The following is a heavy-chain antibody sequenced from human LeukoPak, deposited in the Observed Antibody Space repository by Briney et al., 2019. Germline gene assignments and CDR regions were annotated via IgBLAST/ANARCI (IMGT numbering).Heavy chain of an antibody. CDR2: INHSGST. CDR1: GGSFSGYY. D-gene: IGHD3-22*01. CDR3: ARSSEGRYYYDSSGFSYYYYYMDV. Sequence: PSETLSLTCAVYGGSFSGYYWSWIRQPPGKGLEWIGEINHSGSTNYNPSLKSRVTISVDTSKDQFSLKLSSVTAADTAVYYCARSSEGRYYYDSSGFSYYYYYMDVWGKGTTVTISS. V-gene: IGHV4-34*01. J-gene: IGHJ6*03.